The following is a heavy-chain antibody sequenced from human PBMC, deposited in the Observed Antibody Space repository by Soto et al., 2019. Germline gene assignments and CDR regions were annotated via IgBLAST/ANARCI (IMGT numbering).Heavy chain of an antibody. CDR3: ARDRAAAGTLRYFDY. CDR2: IIPIFGTA. V-gene: IGHV1-69*01. Sequence: PSMKVSCKASVGTFSSYAISCVRQAPGQGLEWMGGIIPIFGTANYAQKFQGRVTITADESTSTAYMELSSLRSEDTAVYYCARDRAAAGTLRYFDYWGQGTLVTVSA. J-gene: IGHJ4*02. CDR1: VGTFSSYA. D-gene: IGHD6-13*01.